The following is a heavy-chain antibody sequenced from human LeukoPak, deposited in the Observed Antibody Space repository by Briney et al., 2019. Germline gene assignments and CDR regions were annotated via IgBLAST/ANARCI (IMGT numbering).Heavy chain of an antibody. V-gene: IGHV4-34*01. Sequence: PSDTLSLTCDVYGGSFSGYYWSWIRQPPGKGLEWIGEINHGGSTNYNPSLKGRVTISVDTSKNQFSLKLSSVTAADTAVYYCASATTYYYDSSGYCWFDPWGQGTLVIVSS. J-gene: IGHJ5*02. D-gene: IGHD3-22*01. CDR2: INHGGST. CDR1: GGSFSGYY. CDR3: ASATTYYYDSSGYCWFDP.